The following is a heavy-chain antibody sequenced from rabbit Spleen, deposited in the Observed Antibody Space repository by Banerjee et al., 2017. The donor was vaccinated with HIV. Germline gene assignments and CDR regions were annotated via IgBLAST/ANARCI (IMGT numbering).Heavy chain of an antibody. J-gene: IGHJ4*01. Sequence: QSLEESGGGLVKPGASLTLTCKASGFSFSSGYDMCWVRQAPGKGLEWIACIYAGSSGSTYSASWAKGRFTISKTSSTTVTLQMTSLTAADTATYFCGRAGEGGYGYLDLWGQGTLVTVS. V-gene: IGHV1S40*01. CDR2: IYAGSSGST. D-gene: IGHD2-1*01. CDR3: GRAGEGGYGYLDL. CDR1: GFSFSSGYD.